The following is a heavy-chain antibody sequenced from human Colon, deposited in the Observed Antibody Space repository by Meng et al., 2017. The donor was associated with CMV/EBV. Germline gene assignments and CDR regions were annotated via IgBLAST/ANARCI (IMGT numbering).Heavy chain of an antibody. CDR2: IYSGGSST. Sequence: GGSLRLSCAASGFTFSSYAMSWVRQAPGKGLEWVSVIYSGGSSTYYADSVKGRFTISRDNSKNTLYLQMNSLRAEDTAVYYCAKDVYYDFWSGYYGEDAFDIWGQGTMVT. CDR3: AKDVYYDFWSGYYGEDAFDI. CDR1: GFTFSSYA. V-gene: IGHV3-23*03. J-gene: IGHJ3*02. D-gene: IGHD3-3*01.